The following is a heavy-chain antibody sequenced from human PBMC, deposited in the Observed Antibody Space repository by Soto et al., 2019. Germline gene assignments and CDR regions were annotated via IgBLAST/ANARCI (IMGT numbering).Heavy chain of an antibody. CDR2: INSYEHGP. V-gene: IGHV3-23*01. CDR1: GFTFSKYA. CDR3: ARGGVYGGDHYYTAMDV. J-gene: IGHJ6*02. D-gene: IGHD3-3*01. Sequence: PGGSLRLSCAASGFTFSKYALTWVRKSPGKGLEWVSAINSYEHGPYYIGHVTVRATNSIDNAKILVYLQMDDLRADYSAVYYCARGGVYGGDHYYTAMDVWGQGTTVTVSS.